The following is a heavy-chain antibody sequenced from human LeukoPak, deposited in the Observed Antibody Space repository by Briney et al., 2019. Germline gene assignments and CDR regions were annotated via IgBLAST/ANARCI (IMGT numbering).Heavy chain of an antibody. J-gene: IGHJ4*02. CDR3: AKLRIVPNLDAADFDY. V-gene: IGHV3-23*01. CDR1: GLTLSNYA. CDR2: ISGSGTNT. D-gene: IGHD3-22*01. Sequence: SGGSLRLSCAASGLTLSNYAMSWVRQAPGKGLEWVSAISGSGTNTYYADSVKGRFTISRDNSKNTLYLQMNSLRAEDTAVYYCAKLRIVPNLDAADFDYWGQGTLVTVSS.